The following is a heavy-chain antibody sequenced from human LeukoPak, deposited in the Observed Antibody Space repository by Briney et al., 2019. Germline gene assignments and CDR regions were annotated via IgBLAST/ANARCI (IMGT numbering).Heavy chain of an antibody. V-gene: IGHV4-38-2*02. D-gene: IGHD1-26*01. CDR1: GYSISSGYY. CDR3: AREVVGATKEDNFDY. Sequence: SETLSLTCTVSGYSISSGYYWGWIRQPPGKGLEWIGSIYHSGSTYYNPSLKIRVTISVDTSKNQFSLKLSSVTAADTAVYYCAREVVGATKEDNFDYWGQGTLVTVSS. CDR2: IYHSGST. J-gene: IGHJ4*02.